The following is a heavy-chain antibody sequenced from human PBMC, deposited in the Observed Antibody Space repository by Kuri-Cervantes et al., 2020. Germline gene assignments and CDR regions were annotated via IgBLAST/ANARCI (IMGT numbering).Heavy chain of an antibody. J-gene: IGHJ3*02. CDR1: GYTFTSYD. D-gene: IGHD2-21*02. V-gene: IGHV1-8*01. CDR2: MNPDSGNT. CDR3: ARVKRSGGDLLDAFDI. Sequence: ASVKVSCKASGYTFTSYDINWVRQATGQGLEWMGWMNPDSGNTDYAQKFQGRVTMTRDTSINTAYMELSSLRSEDTAVYYCARVKRSGGDLLDAFDIWGQGTLVTVSS.